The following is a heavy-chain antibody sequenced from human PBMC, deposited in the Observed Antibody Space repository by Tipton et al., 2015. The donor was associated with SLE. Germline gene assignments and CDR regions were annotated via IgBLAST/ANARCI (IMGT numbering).Heavy chain of an antibody. V-gene: IGHV3-23*01. CDR2: ISGSGANT. Sequence: SLRLSCTASGFIFSGYWMTWVGQAPGKGMEWVSGISGSGANTYYADSVKGRFTISRDDSKNTVHLQMNRLRVEDTAVYYCARQYLPGSGTSFDSWGQGTLVTVSS. CDR3: ARQYLPGSGTSFDS. CDR1: GFIFSGYW. J-gene: IGHJ4*01. D-gene: IGHD2/OR15-2a*01.